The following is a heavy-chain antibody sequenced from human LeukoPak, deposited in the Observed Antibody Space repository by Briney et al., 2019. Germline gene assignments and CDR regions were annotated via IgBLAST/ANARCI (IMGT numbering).Heavy chain of an antibody. Sequence: GASVKVSCKASGYTFTSYGISWVRQAPGQGLEWMGWISAYNGNTNYAQKLQGRVTMTTDTSTSTAYMELRSLRSDDTAVYYCARAQMRDDSSGYPDYWGQGTLVTVSS. CDR2: ISAYNGNT. CDR1: GYTFTSYG. CDR3: ARAQMRDDSSGYPDY. V-gene: IGHV1-18*01. J-gene: IGHJ4*02. D-gene: IGHD3-22*01.